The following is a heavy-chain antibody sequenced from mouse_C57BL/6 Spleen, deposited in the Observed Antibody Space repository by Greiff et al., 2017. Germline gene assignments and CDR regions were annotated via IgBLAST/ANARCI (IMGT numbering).Heavy chain of an antibody. D-gene: IGHD2-10*02. Sequence: EVKVVESGGGLVKPGGSLKLSCAASGFTFSDYGMHWVRQAPEKGLEWVAYISSGSSTIYYADTVKGRFTISRDNAKNTLFLQMTSLRSEDTAMYYCARHPRAMDYWGQGTSVTVSS. CDR1: GFTFSDYG. CDR2: ISSGSSTI. V-gene: IGHV5-17*01. CDR3: ARHPRAMDY. J-gene: IGHJ4*01.